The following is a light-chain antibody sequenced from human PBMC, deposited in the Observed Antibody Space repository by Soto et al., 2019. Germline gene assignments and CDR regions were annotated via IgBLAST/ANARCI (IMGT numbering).Light chain of an antibody. CDR3: QQFNSYPLT. V-gene: IGKV1-13*02. Sequence: AIQLTQSPSSLSASVGDRVTITCRASQGISSALAWYQQKPGKAPKLLIYDASSLESGVPSRFSGSGSGTDFTXXISSXXXXXXXXXYCQQFNSYPLTFGGGTKVEIK. CDR1: QGISSA. J-gene: IGKJ4*01. CDR2: DAS.